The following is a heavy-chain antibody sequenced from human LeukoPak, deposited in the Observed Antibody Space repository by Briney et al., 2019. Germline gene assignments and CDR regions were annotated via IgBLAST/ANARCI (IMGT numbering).Heavy chain of an antibody. CDR2: INPSGGST. Sequence: ASVKVSCKASGYTFTSYYMHWVRQAPRQGLEWMGIINPSGGSTSYAQKFQGRVTMTRDTSTSTVYMELSSLRSEDTAVYYCAREGRNREWFDPWGQGTLVTVSS. CDR3: AREGRNREWFDP. CDR1: GYTFTSYY. V-gene: IGHV1-46*01. J-gene: IGHJ5*02.